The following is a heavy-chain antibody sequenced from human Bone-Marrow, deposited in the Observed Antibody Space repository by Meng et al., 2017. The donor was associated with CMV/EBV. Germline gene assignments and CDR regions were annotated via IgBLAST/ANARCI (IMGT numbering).Heavy chain of an antibody. CDR2: INPNSGGT. CDR1: GYTFTGYY. Sequence: ASVKVSCKASGYTFTGYYMHWVRQAPGQGLEWMGWINPNSGGTNYVQKFQGRVTMTRDTSISTAYMELSRLRSDDTAVYYCARDFTDIVVVPAAMGWFDPWGQGTLVTVSS. V-gene: IGHV1-2*02. D-gene: IGHD2-2*01. J-gene: IGHJ5*02. CDR3: ARDFTDIVVVPAAMGWFDP.